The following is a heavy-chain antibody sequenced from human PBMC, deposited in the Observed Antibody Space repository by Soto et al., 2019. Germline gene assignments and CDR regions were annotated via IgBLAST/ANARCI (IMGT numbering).Heavy chain of an antibody. V-gene: IGHV3-23*01. CDR3: AHPRGYGVFDAYDI. Sequence: EAQLLESGGGLVQPGGSLRLSCEASGFTFSTYAMSWVRQAPGKGLEWVSALTPSGGETFYADSVKGRFTISRDNSMNAVYPQMNSLRIEDTAVYYCAHPRGYGVFDAYDIWGQGTMVTVSS. D-gene: IGHD4-17*01. J-gene: IGHJ3*02. CDR1: GFTFSTYA. CDR2: LTPSGGET.